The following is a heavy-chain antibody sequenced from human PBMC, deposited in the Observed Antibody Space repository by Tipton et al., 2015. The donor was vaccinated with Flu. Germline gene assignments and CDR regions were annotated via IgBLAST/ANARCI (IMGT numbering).Heavy chain of an antibody. V-gene: IGHV3-9*01. J-gene: IGHJ6*02. CDR1: GFTFDDYA. CDR2: ISWNSGSI. D-gene: IGHD3-22*01. CDR3: AKDLLNYYDSSGYPGYYYGMDV. Sequence: SLRLSCAASGFTFDDYAMHWVRQAPGKGLEWVSGISWNSGSIGYADSVKGRFTISRDNAKNSLYLQMNSLRAEDTALYYCAKDLLNYYDSSGYPGYYYGMDVWGQGTTVTVSS.